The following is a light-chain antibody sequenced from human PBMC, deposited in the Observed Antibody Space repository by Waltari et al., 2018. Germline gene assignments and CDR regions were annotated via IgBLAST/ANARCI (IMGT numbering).Light chain of an antibody. CDR1: TSAVGNYNL. CDR3: CSYAGSSAPRV. Sequence: QSALTQPASVSGSPGQSITISCTGPTSAVGNYNLVSWYQQHPGEAPKLMIYDGNKRPSGVSNRFSGSKSGNMASLTISGLQAEDEADYYCCSYAGSSAPRVFGGGTKLTVL. V-gene: IGLV2-23*01. CDR2: DGN. J-gene: IGLJ3*02.